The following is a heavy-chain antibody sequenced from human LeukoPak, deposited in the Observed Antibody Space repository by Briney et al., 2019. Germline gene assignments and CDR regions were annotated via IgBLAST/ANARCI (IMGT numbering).Heavy chain of an antibody. J-gene: IGHJ4*02. CDR2: IYYSGST. Sequence: SQTLCLTCTVSGGSISSGGYYWSWIRHHPGKGLEWIGYIYYSGSTYYNPSLKSRVTISVDTSKNQYSLKLSSVTAADTAVYYCAIDSYSYGYGGFDYWGQGILVTVSS. CDR3: AIDSYSYGYGGFDY. CDR1: GGSISSGGYY. D-gene: IGHD5-18*01. V-gene: IGHV4-31*03.